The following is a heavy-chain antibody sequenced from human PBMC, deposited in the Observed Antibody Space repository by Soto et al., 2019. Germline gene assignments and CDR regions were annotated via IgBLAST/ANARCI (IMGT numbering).Heavy chain of an antibody. Sequence: QVQLVESGGGVVQPGRSLRLSCAASGFRFSSNGMHWVRQAPGKGLEWVALISYDGNKKYYADSMKGRFNISRDNSKNTLFLQMDSLTPEDTAVYYCAKDLLSEFDLWGQGTLVSVSS. CDR2: ISYDGNKK. D-gene: IGHD3-10*01. CDR3: AKDLLSEFDL. V-gene: IGHV3-30*18. CDR1: GFRFSSNG. J-gene: IGHJ4*02.